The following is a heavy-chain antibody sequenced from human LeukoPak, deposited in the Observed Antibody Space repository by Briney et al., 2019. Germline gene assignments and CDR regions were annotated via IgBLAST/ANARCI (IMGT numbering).Heavy chain of an antibody. CDR1: GYTFTNYG. J-gene: IGHJ4*02. D-gene: IGHD6-19*01. V-gene: IGHV1-18*01. Sequence: ASVKVSCKASGYTFTNYGISWVRQAPGQGLEWMGWISAYNGNTNYAQKLQGRVTMTTDTSTSTAYVELRSLRSDDTAVYYCARGYSSGWYGLLHFDYWGQGTLVTVSS. CDR3: ARGYSSGWYGLLHFDY. CDR2: ISAYNGNT.